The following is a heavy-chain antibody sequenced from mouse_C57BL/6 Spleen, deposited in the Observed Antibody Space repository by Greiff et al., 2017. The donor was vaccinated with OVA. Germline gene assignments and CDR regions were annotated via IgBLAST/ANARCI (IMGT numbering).Heavy chain of an antibody. J-gene: IGHJ4*01. CDR1: GYTFTSYW. Sequence: QVQLQQPGAELVKPGASVKLSCKASGYTFTSYWMHWVKQRPGQGLEWIGMIHPYSGSTNYNEKFKSKATLTVDKSSSTAYMQLSSLTSEDSALYYGERYSYYGASYDMDYWGQGTTVTVSS. V-gene: IGHV1-64*01. CDR3: ERYSYYGASYDMDY. CDR2: IHPYSGST. D-gene: IGHD2-12*01.